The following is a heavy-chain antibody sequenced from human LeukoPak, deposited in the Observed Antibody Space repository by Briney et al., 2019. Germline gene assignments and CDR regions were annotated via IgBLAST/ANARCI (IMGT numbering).Heavy chain of an antibody. V-gene: IGHV3-7*01. CDR2: IKQDGSEK. CDR1: GFTFSSYW. Sequence: GGSLRLSCAASGFTFSSYWMSWVRQAPGKGLEWVANIKQDGSEKYYVDSVKGRFTISRDNAKNSLYLQMNSLRAEDTAVYYCAREEYGSGSYYNAYWGQGTLVTVSS. J-gene: IGHJ4*02. D-gene: IGHD3-10*01. CDR3: AREEYGSGSYYNAY.